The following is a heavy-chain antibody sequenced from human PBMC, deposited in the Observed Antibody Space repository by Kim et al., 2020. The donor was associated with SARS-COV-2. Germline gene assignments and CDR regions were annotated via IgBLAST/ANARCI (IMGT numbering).Heavy chain of an antibody. V-gene: IGHV3-64*01. CDR3: AREMGVPAGPFFDY. J-gene: IGHJ4*02. Sequence: YANSVKGRFTIPRDNSKNTLYLQMGSLRAEEMAVYYCAREMGVPAGPFFDYWGQGTLVTVSS. D-gene: IGHD3-16*01.